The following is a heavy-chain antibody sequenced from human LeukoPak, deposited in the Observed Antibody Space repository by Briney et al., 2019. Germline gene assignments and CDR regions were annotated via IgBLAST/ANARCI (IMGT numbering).Heavy chain of an antibody. CDR2: IYSGGST. V-gene: IGHV3-53*01. J-gene: IGHJ4*02. Sequence: PGGSLRLSCAASGFTFSDYYMSWIRQAPGKGLEWVSVIYSGGSTYYADSVKGRFTISRDNSKNTLYLQMNSLRAEDTAVYYCARDTYYYDSSGYWADYWGQGTLVTVSS. CDR3: ARDTYYYDSSGYWADY. CDR1: GFTFSDYY. D-gene: IGHD3-22*01.